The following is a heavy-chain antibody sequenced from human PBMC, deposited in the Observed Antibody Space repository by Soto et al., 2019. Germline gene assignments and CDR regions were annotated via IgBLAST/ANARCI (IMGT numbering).Heavy chain of an antibody. D-gene: IGHD3-9*01. V-gene: IGHV3-48*01. Sequence: GGSLRLSCAASGFTFSSYSMNWVRQAPGKGLEWVSYISSSSSTIYYADSVKGRFTISRDNAKNSLYLQMNSLRAEDTAVYYCATTLVYDILTGPIDYWGQGTLVTVSS. CDR2: ISSSSSTI. CDR1: GFTFSSYS. CDR3: ATTLVYDILTGPIDY. J-gene: IGHJ4*02.